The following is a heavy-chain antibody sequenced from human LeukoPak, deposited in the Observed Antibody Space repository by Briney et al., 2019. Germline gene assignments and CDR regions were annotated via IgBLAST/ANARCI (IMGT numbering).Heavy chain of an antibody. CDR2: IYHSGST. V-gene: IGHV4-38-2*02. Sequence: SETLSLTCTVSGYSISSGYYWGWIRQPPGKGLEWIGSIYHSGSTYYNPSLKSRVTISVDTSKNQFSLKLSSVTAADTAVYYCARRNIQLWSGDFDYWGQGTLVTVSS. CDR3: ARRNIQLWSGDFDY. J-gene: IGHJ4*02. CDR1: GYSISSGYY. D-gene: IGHD5-18*01.